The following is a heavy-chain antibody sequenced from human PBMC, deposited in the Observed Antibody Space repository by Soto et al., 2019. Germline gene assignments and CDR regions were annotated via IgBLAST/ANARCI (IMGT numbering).Heavy chain of an antibody. Sequence: EVQLVGSGGGLVQPGGSLRLSCAASGFTFSSYWMSWVRQAPGKGLEWVANIKQDGSEKYYVDSVKGRFTISRDNAKNSLYLQMNSLRAEDTAVYYCAREAVGADDAFDIWGQGTMVTVSS. D-gene: IGHD3-16*01. CDR1: GFTFSSYW. CDR3: AREAVGADDAFDI. V-gene: IGHV3-7*01. J-gene: IGHJ3*02. CDR2: IKQDGSEK.